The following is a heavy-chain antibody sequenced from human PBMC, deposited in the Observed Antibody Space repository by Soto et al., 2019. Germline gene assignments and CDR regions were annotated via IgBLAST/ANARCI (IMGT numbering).Heavy chain of an antibody. J-gene: IGHJ4*02. V-gene: IGHV1-2*02. CDR1: S. CDR2: IDPDSGDT. Sequence: SVVGVRQEPGQGPEWVGKIDPDSGDTDQSQKFQGRVTLTRDTAIDTAYMELTRLTLDDTAIYYCARGPLEWGQGTLVTVHS. CDR3: ARGPLE.